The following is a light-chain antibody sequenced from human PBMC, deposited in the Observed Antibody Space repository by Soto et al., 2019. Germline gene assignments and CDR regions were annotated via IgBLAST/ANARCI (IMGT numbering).Light chain of an antibody. CDR1: QSVSKY. CDR3: QQYGGSPQT. J-gene: IGKJ1*01. CDR2: GAS. V-gene: IGKV3-20*01. Sequence: EIVLTQSPGTLALSPGEGATLSCRTSQSVSKYLAWYQQKPGQAPRLLIYGASSRAPGIPDSFSGSGSGTDFTLTISRLKPEDFAVYYCQQYGGSPQTFGQGTKV.